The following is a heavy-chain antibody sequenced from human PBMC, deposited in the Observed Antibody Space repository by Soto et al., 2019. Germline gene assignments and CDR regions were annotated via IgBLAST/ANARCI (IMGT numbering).Heavy chain of an antibody. CDR3: ARSELGARRHCDGTSCSNTVTKNGMDV. Sequence: QVQLQQWGAGLLKPSETLSLTCAVDGGSVSGYYWTWIRQPPGKGLEWMGEINHSGNTNYNPSLESRVTMSVDTSKNHFSLKVTSVYAADTAVYYCARSELGARRHCDGTSCSNTVTKNGMDVWGQGTTVTVSS. D-gene: IGHD2-2*01. CDR1: GGSVSGYY. CDR2: INHSGNT. J-gene: IGHJ6*02. V-gene: IGHV4-34*01.